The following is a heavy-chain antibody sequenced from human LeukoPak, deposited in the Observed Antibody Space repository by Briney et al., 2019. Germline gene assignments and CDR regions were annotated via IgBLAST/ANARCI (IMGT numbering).Heavy chain of an antibody. D-gene: IGHD5-24*01. J-gene: IGHJ4*02. CDR2: ISDNGDYT. Sequence: GGSLRLSCAASGFTFSDYYMSWIRQAPGKGLDWLSIISDNGDYTYYADSVKGRFTISSDNSKNTLYLQMNSLRAEDTAIYDCAKGTPRDGYNSGYFDYWGEGALVTVSS. CDR3: AKGTPRDGYNSGYFDY. CDR1: GFTFSDYY. V-gene: IGHV3-23*01.